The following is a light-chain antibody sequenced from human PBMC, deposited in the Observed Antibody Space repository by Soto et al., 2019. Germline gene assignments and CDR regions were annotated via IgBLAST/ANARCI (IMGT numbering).Light chain of an antibody. V-gene: IGKV2-24*01. CDR3: MQTTHLPHT. CDR2: KVS. CDR1: QSLVYSDGNTY. Sequence: DVVMTQTPLSSPVTLGQPASISCSSSQSLVYSDGNTYLSWLQQRPGQPPRLLIYKVSNRFSGVQDRFSGSGAGTDFTLTISRVEAEDVAIYSCMQTTHLPHTFGQGTKLEIK. J-gene: IGKJ2*01.